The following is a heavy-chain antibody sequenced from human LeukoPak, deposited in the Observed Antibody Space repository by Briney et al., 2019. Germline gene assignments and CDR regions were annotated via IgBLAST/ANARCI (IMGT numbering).Heavy chain of an antibody. V-gene: IGHV3-23*01. CDR3: AKVRRMDDYFDY. D-gene: IGHD3/OR15-3a*01. J-gene: IGHJ4*02. Sequence: QSGGSLRLSCAASGFTFSSYAMSWVRQAPGKGLEWVSAISGSGGSTYYADSAKGRFTISRDNSKNTLYLQMNSLRAEDTAVYYCAKVRRMDDYFDYWGQGTLVAVSS. CDR1: GFTFSSYA. CDR2: ISGSGGST.